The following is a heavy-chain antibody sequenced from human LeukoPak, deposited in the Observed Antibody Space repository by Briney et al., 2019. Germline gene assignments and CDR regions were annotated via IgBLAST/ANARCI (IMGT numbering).Heavy chain of an antibody. CDR3: ARDRGSSSFDY. CDR1: TFTFSSYW. Sequence: LAGGSLRLSCAASTFTFSSYWMSWVRQAPGEGLEFVANINQDGSVKNYVGSVKGRFTISRDNAKNSLYLQMNSLRADDTAVYYCARDRGSSSFDYWGQGTLVTVSS. V-gene: IGHV3-7*01. CDR2: INQDGSVK. D-gene: IGHD6-13*01. J-gene: IGHJ4*02.